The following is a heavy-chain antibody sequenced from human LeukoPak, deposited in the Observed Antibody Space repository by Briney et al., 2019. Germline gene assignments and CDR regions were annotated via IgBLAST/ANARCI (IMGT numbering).Heavy chain of an antibody. Sequence: ASVEVSCKASGGTFSSYAISWVRQAPGQGLEWMGGIIPIFGTANYAQKFQGRVTITADKSTSTAYMELSSLRSEDTAVYYCARGSLLWFGELLRYYGMDVWGKGTTVTVSS. V-gene: IGHV1-69*06. D-gene: IGHD3-10*01. CDR3: ARGSLLWFGELLRYYGMDV. CDR1: GGTFSSYA. CDR2: IIPIFGTA. J-gene: IGHJ6*04.